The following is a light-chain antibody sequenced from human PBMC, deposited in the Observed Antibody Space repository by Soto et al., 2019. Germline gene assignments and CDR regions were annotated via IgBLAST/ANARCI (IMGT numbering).Light chain of an antibody. V-gene: IGKV3-11*01. Sequence: EIVLTQSPATLSLSPGERATLSCRASQSVSTYLAWYQQKPGQAPRLLIYDASNRAAGVPYRFRGSGSGTDFTLTISSVEPEDFAFFYCQQYDGWPRTFGQGTKVDIK. CDR3: QQYDGWPRT. J-gene: IGKJ1*01. CDR1: QSVSTY. CDR2: DAS.